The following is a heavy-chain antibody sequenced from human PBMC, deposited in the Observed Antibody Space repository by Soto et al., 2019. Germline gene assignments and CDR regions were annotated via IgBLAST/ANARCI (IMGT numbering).Heavy chain of an antibody. V-gene: IGHV5-10-1*01. Sequence: PGESLKISCKASGYIFTSYWISWVRQMPGKGLEWMGRIDPSDSYTSYSPSFQGHVTISADKSISTAYLRWSSLKASDTAMYYCARHLSYYYYGMDVWGQGTTVTVSS. J-gene: IGHJ6*02. CDR3: ARHLSYYYYGMDV. CDR2: IDPSDSYT. CDR1: GYIFTSYW.